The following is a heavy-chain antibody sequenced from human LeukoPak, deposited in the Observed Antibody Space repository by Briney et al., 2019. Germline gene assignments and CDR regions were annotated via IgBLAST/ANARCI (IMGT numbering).Heavy chain of an antibody. J-gene: IGHJ4*02. V-gene: IGHV4-39*01. Sequence: SETLSLTCTVSGGSISSSSYYWGWIRQPPGKGREWIGSIYYSGSTYYNPSLKSRVTISVDTSKNQFSLKLSSVTAADTAVYYCARVPRRWYFDYWGQGTLVTVSS. CDR1: GGSISSSSYY. D-gene: IGHD2-15*01. CDR3: ARVPRRWYFDY. CDR2: IYYSGST.